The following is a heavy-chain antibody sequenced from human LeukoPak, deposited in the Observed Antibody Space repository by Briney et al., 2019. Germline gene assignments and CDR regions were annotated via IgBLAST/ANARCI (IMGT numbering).Heavy chain of an antibody. V-gene: IGHV4-61*02. D-gene: IGHD6-13*01. CDR1: GDSINNNNYY. J-gene: IGHJ3*02. Sequence: PSQTLSLTCAVSGDSINNNNYYWTWIRQPAGKGLEWIGRIHTSGSTNYNPSLKSRVTMSVDTSKNQFSLKLSSVTAADTAVFYCARHGLIAARHAFDIWGQGTMVTVSS. CDR2: IHTSGST. CDR3: ARHGLIAARHAFDI.